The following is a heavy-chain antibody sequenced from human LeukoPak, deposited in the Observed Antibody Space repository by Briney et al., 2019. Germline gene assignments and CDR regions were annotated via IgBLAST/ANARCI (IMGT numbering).Heavy chain of an antibody. D-gene: IGHD2-21*01. CDR3: ARERQDTILHSGAFDI. V-gene: IGHV3-30-3*01. CDR2: IASDGSHT. Sequence: GGSLRLSCAASGFTFSTYFMHWARQAPGKGLEWVADIASDGSHTFYVESVKGRFTISRDNSKNTLYLQMNSLRAEDTAVYFCARERQDTILHSGAFDIWGQGTMVTVSP. J-gene: IGHJ3*02. CDR1: GFTFSTYF.